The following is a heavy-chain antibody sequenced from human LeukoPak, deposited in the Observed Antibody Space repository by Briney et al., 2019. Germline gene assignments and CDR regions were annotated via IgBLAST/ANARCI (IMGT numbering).Heavy chain of an antibody. J-gene: IGHJ4*02. CDR1: GYSFTSYW. V-gene: IGHV5-10-1*01. CDR3: ARRSGDGYNYVDY. Sequence: KPGESLRISCKGSGYSFTSYWISWVRQMPGKGLEWMGKIDPIDSYTTYSPSFEGHVTISVDKSITTAYLQWSSLKASDTAMYFCARRSGDGYNYVDYWGQGTLVTVSS. D-gene: IGHD5-24*01. CDR2: IDPIDSYT.